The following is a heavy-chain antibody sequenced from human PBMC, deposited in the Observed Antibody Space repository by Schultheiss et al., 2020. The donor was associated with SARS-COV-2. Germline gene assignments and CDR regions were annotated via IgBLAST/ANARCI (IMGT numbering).Heavy chain of an antibody. CDR1: GFTFSSYW. CDR3: ASAEDIVAMYFDY. J-gene: IGHJ4*02. D-gene: IGHD5-12*01. V-gene: IGHV3-74*01. CDR2: INSDGSST. Sequence: GESLKISCAASGFTFSSYWMHWVRQAPGKGLVWVSRINSDGSSTSYADSVKGRFTISRDNAKNTLYLQMNSLRAEDTAVYYCASAEDIVAMYFDYWGQGTLVTVSS.